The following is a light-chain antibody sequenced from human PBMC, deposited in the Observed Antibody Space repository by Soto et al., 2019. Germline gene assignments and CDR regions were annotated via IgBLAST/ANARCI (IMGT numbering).Light chain of an antibody. V-gene: IGKV2D-29*01. CDR3: MQSLQLHLT. J-gene: IGKJ4*01. Sequence: DIVMTQTPLSLSVTPGQPSSISCKSSQSLLDSDGKTFLYWYVHKPGHPPQLLIYEVSNRFAGVPDRFSGSGSEADFTLEISRVEADDVAMYYCMQSLQLHLTFGGGTKVDIK. CDR2: EVS. CDR1: QSLLDSDGKTF.